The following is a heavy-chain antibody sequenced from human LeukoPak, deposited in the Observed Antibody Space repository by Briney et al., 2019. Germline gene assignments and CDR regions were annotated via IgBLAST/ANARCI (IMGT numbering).Heavy chain of an antibody. CDR2: INPNSGGT. V-gene: IGHV1-2*06. J-gene: IGHJ6*02. Sequence: GASVKVSCTASGYTFTGYYMHWVRQAPGQGLEWMGRINPNSGGTNYAQKFQGRVTMTRDTSISTAYMELSRLRSDDTAVYYCARVGYCSGGSCVRGMDVWGQGTTVTVSS. CDR1: GYTFTGYY. CDR3: ARVGYCSGGSCVRGMDV. D-gene: IGHD2-15*01.